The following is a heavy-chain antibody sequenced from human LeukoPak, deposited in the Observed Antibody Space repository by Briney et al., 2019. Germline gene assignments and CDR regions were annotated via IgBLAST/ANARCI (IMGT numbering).Heavy chain of an antibody. CDR3: ARRNIAMARGVFDI. V-gene: IGHV5-51*01. CDR1: GYNFTNYW. CDR2: IYPGDSDT. J-gene: IGHJ3*02. D-gene: IGHD3-10*01. Sequence: GESLKISCEGSGYNFTNYWIGWVRQMPGKGLEWMGIIYPGDSDTRYSPSFQGQVTISADKSISTAYLQWSSLKASDTAMYSCARRNIAMARGVFDIWGKGTMVTVSS.